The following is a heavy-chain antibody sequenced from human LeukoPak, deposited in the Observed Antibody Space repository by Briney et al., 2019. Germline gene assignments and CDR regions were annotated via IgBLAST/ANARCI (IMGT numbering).Heavy chain of an antibody. CDR2: IIPILGIA. CDR1: GGTFSSYA. D-gene: IGHD6-13*01. V-gene: IGHV1-69*04. Sequence: SVKVSCKASGGTFSSYAISWVRQAPGQGLEWMGRIIPILGIANYAQKFQGRVTITADKSTSTAYMELSSLGSEDMAVYYCARAMIAAAGTEYYYYGMDVWGQGTTVTVSS. CDR3: ARAMIAAAGTEYYYYGMDV. J-gene: IGHJ6*02.